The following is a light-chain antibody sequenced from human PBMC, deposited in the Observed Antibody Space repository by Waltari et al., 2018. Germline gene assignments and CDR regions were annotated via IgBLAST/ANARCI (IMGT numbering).Light chain of an antibody. Sequence: SVLTQPPSASGTPGQRVTISCSGSSPNIGLNTVNWYHHLPGTAPKLFIFNNNRRPSGVPDRFSGSRSGTSASLAISGLQSGDEADYYCAAWDDTLNAYVFGTGTKVTVL. CDR3: AAWDDTLNAYV. V-gene: IGLV1-44*01. CDR2: NNN. CDR1: SPNIGLNT. J-gene: IGLJ1*01.